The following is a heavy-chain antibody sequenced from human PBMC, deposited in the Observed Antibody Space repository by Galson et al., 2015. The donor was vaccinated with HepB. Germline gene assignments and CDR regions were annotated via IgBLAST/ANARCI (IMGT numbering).Heavy chain of an antibody. J-gene: IGHJ3*02. Sequence: SLRLSCAAPGFTFSIYAMNWVRQAPGKGLEWVSGISGSGGTTYYADSVKGRFTISRDNSKNTLYLQMNSLRAEDTAVYYYARETLIADYYDSKDAFDIWGQGTMVTVSS. V-gene: IGHV3-23*01. D-gene: IGHD3-22*01. CDR2: ISGSGGTT. CDR3: ARETLIADYYDSKDAFDI. CDR1: GFTFSIYA.